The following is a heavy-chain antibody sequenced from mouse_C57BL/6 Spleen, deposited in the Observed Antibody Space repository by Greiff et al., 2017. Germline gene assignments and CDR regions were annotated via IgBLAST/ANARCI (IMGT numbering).Heavy chain of an antibody. V-gene: IGHV1-81*01. CDR3: ARFYGSSYDYYAMDY. Sequence: QVQLQQPGAELVKPGASVKLSCKASGYTFTSYGISWVKQRTGQGLEWIGEIYPRSGNTYYNEKFKGKATLTADKSSSTAYMELRSLTSEDSAVXFCARFYGSSYDYYAMDYWGQGTSVTVSS. D-gene: IGHD1-1*01. CDR2: IYPRSGNT. CDR1: GYTFTSYG. J-gene: IGHJ4*01.